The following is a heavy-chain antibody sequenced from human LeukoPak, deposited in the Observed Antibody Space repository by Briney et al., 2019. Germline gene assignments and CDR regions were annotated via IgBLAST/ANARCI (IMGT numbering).Heavy chain of an antibody. Sequence: SETLSLTCTVSGGSISSYYWSWIRQPPGKGLEWIGYIYYSGSTNYNPSLKSRVTIPVDTSKNQFSLKLSSVTAADTAVYYCASNGDTAPMGGDAFDIWGQGTMVTVSS. V-gene: IGHV4-59*08. J-gene: IGHJ3*02. CDR3: ASNGDTAPMGGDAFDI. CDR2: IYYSGST. D-gene: IGHD5-18*01. CDR1: GGSISSYY.